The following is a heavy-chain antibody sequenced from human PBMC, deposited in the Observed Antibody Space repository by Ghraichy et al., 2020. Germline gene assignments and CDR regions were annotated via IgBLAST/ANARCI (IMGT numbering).Heavy chain of an antibody. Sequence: SETLSLTCAVSGGSFSGYDWSWVRQPPGKGLEWIWEINHSGSTNYTPSLKSRVTISVDTSKNQFSLKLSSVTAADTAVYYCARVGYCSSTSCSRFLVDIWGKGTPVTVSS. CDR2: INHSGST. CDR1: GGSFSGYD. V-gene: IGHV4-34*01. CDR3: ARVGYCSSTSCSRFLVDI. J-gene: IGHJ6*04. D-gene: IGHD2-2*01.